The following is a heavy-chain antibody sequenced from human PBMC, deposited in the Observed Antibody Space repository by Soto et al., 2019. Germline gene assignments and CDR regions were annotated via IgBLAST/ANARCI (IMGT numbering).Heavy chain of an antibody. J-gene: IGHJ6*03. CDR2: ISGSGGST. V-gene: IGHV3-23*01. Sequence: PGGSLRLSCAASGFTFSSYAMSWVRQAPGKGLEWVSAISGSGGSTYYADSVKGRFTISRDNSKNTLYLQMNSLRAEDTAVYYCAKESVNENYYYYYYYMDVWGKGTTVTVSS. D-gene: IGHD4-4*01. CDR1: GFTFSSYA. CDR3: AKESVNENYYYYYYYMDV.